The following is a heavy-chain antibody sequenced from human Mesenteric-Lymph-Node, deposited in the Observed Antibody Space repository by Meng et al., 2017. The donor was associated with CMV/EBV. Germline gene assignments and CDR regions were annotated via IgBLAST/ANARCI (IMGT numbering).Heavy chain of an antibody. CDR2: LYYGGST. J-gene: IGHJ4*02. V-gene: IGHV4-59*01. D-gene: IGHD5-24*01. CDR3: ARGDGNSPDHSDY. CDR1: GGSISSSY. Sequence: SETLSLTCTVSGGSISSSYWSWIRQPPGKGLEWIAYLYYGGSTNYNPSLKSRVTISIDTSKNQFSLKLTCVTAADTAVYYCARGDGNSPDHSDYWGQGTLVTVSS.